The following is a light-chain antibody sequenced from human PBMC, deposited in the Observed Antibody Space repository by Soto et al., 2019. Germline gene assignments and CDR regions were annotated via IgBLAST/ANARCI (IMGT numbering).Light chain of an antibody. CDR3: QQYYSYPTWT. CDR2: GAS. CDR1: QSVSSSY. Sequence: EIVLTQSPGTLSLSPGERATLSCRAIQSVSSSYLAWYQQKPGQAPRLLIYGASSRATGIPDRFSGSGSGTDFTLTLSCLQSEDFATYYCQQYYSYPTWTFGQGTRWIS. V-gene: IGKV3-20*01. J-gene: IGKJ1*01.